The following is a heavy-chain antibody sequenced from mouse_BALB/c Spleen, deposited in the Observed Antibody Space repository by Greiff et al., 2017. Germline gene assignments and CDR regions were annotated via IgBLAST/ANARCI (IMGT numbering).Heavy chain of an antibody. CDR2: IRLKSNNYAT. V-gene: IGHV6-6*02. CDR1: GFTFSNYW. D-gene: IGHD1-1*01. CDR3: TRGTTNAMDY. J-gene: IGHJ4*01. Sequence: EVMLVESGGGLVQPGGSMKLSCVASGFTFSNYWMNWVRQSPEKGLEWVAEIRLKSNNYATHYAESVKGRFTISRDDSKSSVYLQMNNLRAEDTGIYYCTRGTTNAMDYWGQGTSVTVSS.